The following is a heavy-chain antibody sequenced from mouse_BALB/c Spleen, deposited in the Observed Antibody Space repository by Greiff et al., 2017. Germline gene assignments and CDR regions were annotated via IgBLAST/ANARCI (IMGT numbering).Heavy chain of an antibody. D-gene: IGHD2-3*01. CDR2: INSNGGST. Sequence: EVMLVESGGGLVKLGGSLKLSCAASGFTFSSYYMSWVRQTPEKRLELVAAINSNGGSTYYPDTVKGRFTISRDNAKNTLYLQMSSLKSEDTALYYCARRDGYYLYYAMDYWGQGTSVTVSS. CDR1: GFTFSSYY. CDR3: ARRDGYYLYYAMDY. J-gene: IGHJ4*01. V-gene: IGHV5-6-2*01.